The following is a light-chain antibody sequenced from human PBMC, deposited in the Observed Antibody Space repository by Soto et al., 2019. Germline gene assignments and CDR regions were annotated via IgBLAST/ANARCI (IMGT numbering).Light chain of an antibody. J-gene: IGKJ1*01. CDR2: AAS. Sequence: DIQMTQSPSSLSASVGDTVTITCRASQGISNYLAWYQQKPGQVPNLLIYAASTLQSGVPSRFSGSGSGTDITLTISSLRPEDVVTYYCQKYNNAPRTFGQGTKVEI. CDR3: QKYNNAPRT. V-gene: IGKV1-27*01. CDR1: QGISNY.